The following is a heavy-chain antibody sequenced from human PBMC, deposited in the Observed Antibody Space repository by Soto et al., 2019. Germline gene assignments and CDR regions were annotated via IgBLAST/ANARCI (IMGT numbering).Heavy chain of an antibody. CDR2: IIPILGIA. V-gene: IGHV1-69*02. CDR1: GGTFSSYT. CDR3: AAEGGTSCGCDCDYCEL. Sequence: QVQLVQSGAEVKKPGSSVKVSCKASGGTFSSYTISWVRQAPGQGLEWMGRIIPILGIANYAQKYQGRVKLTPDKTRSTTNMELRSLRSDDTAEDYWAAEGGTSCGCDCDYCELWGRGTLVTVSS. J-gene: IGHJ2*01. D-gene: IGHD2-21*02.